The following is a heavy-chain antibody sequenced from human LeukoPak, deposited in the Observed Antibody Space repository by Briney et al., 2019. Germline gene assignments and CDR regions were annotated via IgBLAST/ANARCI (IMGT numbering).Heavy chain of an antibody. J-gene: IGHJ4*02. D-gene: IGHD3-10*01. CDR1: GYTFTDYY. V-gene: IGHV1-2*02. CDR2: INPNSGDT. Sequence: ASVKVSCKASGYTFTDYYMHWVRQAPGQGLEGMGWINPNSGDTNYAQKFQGRVTMTRDTSISTAYMELSRLRSDDTAVYYCARVRDLWFGDFDYWGQGTLVTVSS. CDR3: ARVRDLWFGDFDY.